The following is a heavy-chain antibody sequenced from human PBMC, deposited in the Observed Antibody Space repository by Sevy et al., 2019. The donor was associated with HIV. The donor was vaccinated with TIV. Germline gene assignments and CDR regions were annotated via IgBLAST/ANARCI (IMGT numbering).Heavy chain of an antibody. CDR3: ARPTRLKVGIDFGTLDI. J-gene: IGHJ3*02. Sequence: GESLKISCKGSGYSFTAYWIDWVRQVPGKGLEWMGTIYPGDSETRYSPSVQGQVTISAGKSLTTAYQQWSSLKASDTAVYYCARPTRLKVGIDFGTLDIWGQGTMVTVSS. CDR1: GYSFTAYW. CDR2: IYPGDSET. V-gene: IGHV5-51*01. D-gene: IGHD4-17*01.